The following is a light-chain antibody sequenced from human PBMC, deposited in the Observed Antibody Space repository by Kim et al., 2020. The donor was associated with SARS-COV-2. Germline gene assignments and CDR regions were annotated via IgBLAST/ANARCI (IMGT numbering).Light chain of an antibody. V-gene: IGKV3-15*01. J-gene: IGKJ2*01. CDR3: QQYNYWPPPTYT. CDR2: GAS. CDR1: QSVSSN. Sequence: EIVMTQFPATLSVSPGERATLSCRASQSVSSNLAWYQQKPGQAPRLLIYGASTRATGIPARFSGSGSGTEFTLTISSLQSEDFAVYYCQQYNYWPPPTYTFGQGTKLEI.